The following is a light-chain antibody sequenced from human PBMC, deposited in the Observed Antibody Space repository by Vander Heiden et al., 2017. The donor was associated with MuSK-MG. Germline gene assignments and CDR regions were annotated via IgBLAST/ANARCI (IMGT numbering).Light chain of an antibody. J-gene: IGLJ1*01. V-gene: IGLV3-21*04. CDR1: NIGGKS. Sequence: SYVLTQPPSVSVAPGETARITCGGDNIGGKSVHWYQKKPGQAHVWGIEYDNERPSGIPERFAGSNSGEKDTLTISRVDAGDEADDDCQVWDSDSDHPIFGAGTKVTVL. CDR2: YDN. CDR3: QVWDSDSDHPI.